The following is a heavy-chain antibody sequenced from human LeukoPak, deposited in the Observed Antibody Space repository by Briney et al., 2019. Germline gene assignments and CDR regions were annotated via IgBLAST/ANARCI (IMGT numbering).Heavy chain of an antibody. CDR1: GLTVSSHF. Sequence: GGSLRLSCAPSGLTVSSHFMNWVRQAPGRGREWFSVFYSGGNTYYADSVKGRFTISRDNSENTLYLQMNSLSADDTAVYYCARGVHYYAAFDIWGQGTMVAVSS. CDR3: ARGVHYYAAFDI. V-gene: IGHV3-53*05. J-gene: IGHJ3*02. CDR2: FYSGGNT. D-gene: IGHD3-22*01.